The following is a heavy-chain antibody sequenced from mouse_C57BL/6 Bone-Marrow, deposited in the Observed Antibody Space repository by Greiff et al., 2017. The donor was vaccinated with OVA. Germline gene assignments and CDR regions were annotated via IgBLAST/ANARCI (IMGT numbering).Heavy chain of an antibody. Sequence: EVQLQQSGPELVKPGASVKIPCKASGYTFTDYNMDWVKQSHGKSLEWIGDINPNNGGTIYNQKFKGKATLTVDKSSSTAYMELRSLTSEDTAVYYCARKDYYGSSYVGFAYWGQGTLVTVSA. CDR3: ARKDYYGSSYVGFAY. V-gene: IGHV1-18*01. CDR1: GYTFTDYN. J-gene: IGHJ3*01. D-gene: IGHD1-1*01. CDR2: INPNNGGT.